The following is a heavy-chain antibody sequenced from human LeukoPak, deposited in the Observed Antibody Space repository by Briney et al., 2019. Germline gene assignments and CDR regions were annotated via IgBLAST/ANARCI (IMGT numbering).Heavy chain of an antibody. CDR3: ARAGIPGYCTNVTCSNWLDP. CDR1: GYTFTGYY. CDR2: IIPMFDTP. J-gene: IGHJ5*02. Sequence: GASVKVSCKGSGYTFTGYYIHWVRQAPGQGLEWMGGIIPMFDTPNYAQRLQGRVTITADKSTKTAYMELTSLRSEDTAVYHCARAGIPGYCTNVTCSNWLDPWGQGTLVTVSS. D-gene: IGHD2-8*01. V-gene: IGHV1-69*06.